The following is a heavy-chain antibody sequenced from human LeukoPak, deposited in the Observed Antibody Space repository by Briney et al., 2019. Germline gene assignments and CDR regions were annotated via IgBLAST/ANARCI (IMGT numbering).Heavy chain of an antibody. J-gene: IGHJ4*02. V-gene: IGHV1-69*06. CDR1: GGTFGSYA. CDR3: AGGEGYCSGGSCLALDY. D-gene: IGHD2-15*01. CDR2: IIPIFGTA. Sequence: SSVKVSCKASGGTFGSYAISWVRQAPGQGLEWMGGIIPIFGTANYAQKFQGRVTITADKSTSTAYMELSSLRSEDTAVYYCAGGEGYCSGGSCLALDYWGQGTLVTVSS.